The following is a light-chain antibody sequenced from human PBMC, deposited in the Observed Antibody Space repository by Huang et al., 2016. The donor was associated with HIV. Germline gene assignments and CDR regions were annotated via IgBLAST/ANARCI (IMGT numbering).Light chain of an antibody. CDR1: QSVNSN. V-gene: IGKV3-15*01. CDR3: QQYKDWPRT. J-gene: IGKJ1*01. CDR2: GPS. Sequence: EVVMTQSPATLSVSPGERATLSCRASQSVNSNLAWYQQKPGQAPRLLIYGPSSRATGIPARFSGSGSGTECTLTISSLESEDFAVYYCQQYKDWPRTFGQGTKVEIK.